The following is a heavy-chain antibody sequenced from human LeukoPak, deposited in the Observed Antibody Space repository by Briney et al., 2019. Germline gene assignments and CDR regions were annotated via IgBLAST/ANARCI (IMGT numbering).Heavy chain of an antibody. CDR1: GFTFSTYE. J-gene: IGHJ6*03. D-gene: IGHD2-21*02. V-gene: IGHV3-48*03. Sequence: GGSLRLSCAASGFTFSTYEMIWVRQAPGKGLECVSYISSTGSTIYYADSVKGRFNISRDNAKNSLYLQMNSLRADDTGFYYCARDAGLRAGFHYYCYMDVWGKGTTVTIS. CDR2: ISSTGSTI. CDR3: ARDAGLRAGFHYYCYMDV.